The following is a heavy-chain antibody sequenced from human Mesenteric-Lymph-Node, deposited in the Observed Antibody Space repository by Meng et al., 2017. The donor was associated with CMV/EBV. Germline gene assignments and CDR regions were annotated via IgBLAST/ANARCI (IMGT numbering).Heavy chain of an antibody. CDR1: GFTFTGYY. D-gene: IGHD5-24*01. V-gene: IGHV1-2*02. Sequence: ASVKVSCKASGFTFTGYYMYWVRQAPGQGLEWMGWINPNSGGTNYAQKFQGRVTMTRDTSISTAYMELSRLRSDDTAVYYCARDQGWLEMGIDYWGQGTLVTVSS. CDR2: INPNSGGT. CDR3: ARDQGWLEMGIDY. J-gene: IGHJ4*02.